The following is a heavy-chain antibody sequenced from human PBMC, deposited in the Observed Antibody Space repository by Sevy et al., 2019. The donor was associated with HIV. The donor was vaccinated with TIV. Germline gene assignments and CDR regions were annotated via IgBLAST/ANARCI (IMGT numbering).Heavy chain of an antibody. CDR1: GDSINGYY. J-gene: IGHJ6*02. V-gene: IGHV4-59*01. CDR2: IYYSGRT. Sequence: SETLSLTCSVSGDSINGYYWSWIRQPPGKGLEWIGYIYYSGRTNYNPSLKSRVTISVDTSKNQFSLKLISVTAADTAVYYCARAAQDYYYGMDVWGQGTTVTVSS. CDR3: ARAAQDYYYGMDV.